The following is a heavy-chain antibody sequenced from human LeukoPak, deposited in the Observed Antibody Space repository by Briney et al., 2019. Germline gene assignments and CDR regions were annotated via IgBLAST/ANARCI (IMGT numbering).Heavy chain of an antibody. Sequence: GESLKISCRGSEYSFTNYWIGWVRQMPGKGLEWMAIIYPGDSDTRYSPSFQGQVTISADKSISTAYLQWSSLKASDTAMYYCASVPYSLGDYWGQGTLVTVSS. D-gene: IGHD4-11*01. V-gene: IGHV5-51*01. CDR2: IYPGDSDT. J-gene: IGHJ4*02. CDR1: EYSFTNYW. CDR3: ASVPYSLGDY.